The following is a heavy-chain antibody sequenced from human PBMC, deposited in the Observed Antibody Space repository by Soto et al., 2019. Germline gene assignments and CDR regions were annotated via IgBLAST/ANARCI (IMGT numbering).Heavy chain of an antibody. V-gene: IGHV1-69*01. J-gene: IGHJ3*02. CDR2: IIPIFGTA. Sequence: QVQLVQSGAEVKKPGSSVKVSCKASGGTFSSYAISWVRQAPGQGLEWVGGIIPIFGTANYAQKFQGRVTITADESTSTAYMELSSLRSEDTAEYYCARGLDSSGYPQVPFDIWGQGTMVTVSS. CDR3: ARGLDSSGYPQVPFDI. D-gene: IGHD3-22*01. CDR1: GGTFSSYA.